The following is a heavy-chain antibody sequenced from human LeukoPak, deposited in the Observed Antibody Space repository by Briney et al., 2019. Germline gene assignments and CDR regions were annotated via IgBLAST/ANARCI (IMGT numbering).Heavy chain of an antibody. D-gene: IGHD2-15*01. CDR2: ITGSGAST. CDR3: AKRTPYYFDY. CDR1: GFTFNNYA. J-gene: IGHJ4*02. Sequence: GGSLRLPCAASGFTFNNYAMSWVRQAPGKGLEWVSAITGSGASTYDEDSVKGRFTISRDNSKNTLYLQMNSLRAEDTAVYYCAKRTPYYFDYWGQGSLVTVSS. V-gene: IGHV3-23*01.